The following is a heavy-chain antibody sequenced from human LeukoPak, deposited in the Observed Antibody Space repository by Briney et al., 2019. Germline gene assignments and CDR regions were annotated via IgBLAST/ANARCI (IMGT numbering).Heavy chain of an antibody. D-gene: IGHD5-12*01. J-gene: IGHJ4*02. Sequence: ASVNVSCKASGYTFTSYGISWERHAPGQGLEWMGWINPNNGGTNYAQKFQGRVTMTRDTSISTAYMELNRLTSDDTAVYYCARDKYTGYETFDYWGQGT. CDR3: ARDKYTGYETFDY. CDR1: GYTFTSYG. CDR2: INPNNGGT. V-gene: IGHV1-2*02.